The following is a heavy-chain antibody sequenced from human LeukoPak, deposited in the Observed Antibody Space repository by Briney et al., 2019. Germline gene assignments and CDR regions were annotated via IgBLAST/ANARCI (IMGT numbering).Heavy chain of an antibody. D-gene: IGHD5-18*01. CDR3: ARNGGYTYAPYYFDY. CDR1: GGAISSYY. CDR2: IYYSGST. J-gene: IGHJ4*02. Sequence: SETLSLTSTVSGGAISSYYWSWIRQSPGKGMEWIGYIYYSGSTNYNPSLKSRVTLSVDTSKYQFSLKLRYVTAADTAVYYCARNGGYTYAPYYFDYWGQGTLVTVSS. V-gene: IGHV4-59*01.